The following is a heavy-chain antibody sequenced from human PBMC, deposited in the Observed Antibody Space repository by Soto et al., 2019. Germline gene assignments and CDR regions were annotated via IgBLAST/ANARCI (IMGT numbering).Heavy chain of an antibody. CDR2: INAGNGNT. J-gene: IGHJ6*02. D-gene: IGHD6-19*01. Sequence: ASVKVSCKASVYTFTIYGIIWVRQAPGQRLEWMGWINAGNGNTKYSQKFQGRVTITRDTSASTAYMELSSLRSEDTAVYYCAVCGYSGGCYYYYGMDVWGQGTTVTVSS. CDR1: VYTFTIYG. V-gene: IGHV1-3*01. CDR3: AVCGYSGGCYYYYGMDV.